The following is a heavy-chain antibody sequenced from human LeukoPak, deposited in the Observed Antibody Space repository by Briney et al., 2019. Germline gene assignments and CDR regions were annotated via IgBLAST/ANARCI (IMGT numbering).Heavy chain of an antibody. D-gene: IGHD5-18*01. J-gene: IGHJ3*02. CDR2: ISSSSSCI. V-gene: IGHV3-21*01. CDR1: GFTFSSYS. CDR3: ARGHAGVRRQEAPRYSYGYLEAFDI. Sequence: GGSLRLSCAASGFTFSSYSMNWVRQAPGKGLEWVSSISSSSSCIYYADSVKGRFTISRDNAKNSLYLQMNSLRAEDTAVYYCARGHAGVRRQEAPRYSYGYLEAFDIWGQGTMVTVSS.